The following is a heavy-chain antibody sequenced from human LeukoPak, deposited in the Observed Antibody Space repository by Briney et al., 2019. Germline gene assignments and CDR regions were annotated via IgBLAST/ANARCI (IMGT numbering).Heavy chain of an antibody. D-gene: IGHD2-15*01. Sequence: GGSLRLSYAGSGFTFSNAWMNWVRQAPGKGLEWVGRIKSKYDGGTTDYAAPVKGRFTISRDDSKNTVYLQMNSLKTEDTAVYYCNTGGYYFDYWGQGTLVTVSS. J-gene: IGHJ4*02. CDR2: IKSKYDGGTT. CDR1: GFTFSNAW. CDR3: NTGGYYFDY. V-gene: IGHV3-15*01.